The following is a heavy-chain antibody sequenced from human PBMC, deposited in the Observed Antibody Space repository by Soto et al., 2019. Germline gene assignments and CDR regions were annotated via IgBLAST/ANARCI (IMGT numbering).Heavy chain of an antibody. J-gene: IGHJ4*02. CDR2: ISAYNGNT. CDR3: ARDHGGGITFE. CDR1: GYTFTSYG. Sequence: QVQLVQSGAEVKKPGASVKVSCKASGYTFTSYGISWLRQAPGQGLEWMGWISAYNGNTNYAQKLQGSVTMTTDTATSTAYMELRSLRSYGTAVYYWARDHGGGITFEWGQGTLVTVSS. V-gene: IGHV1-18*01. D-gene: IGHD3-16*01.